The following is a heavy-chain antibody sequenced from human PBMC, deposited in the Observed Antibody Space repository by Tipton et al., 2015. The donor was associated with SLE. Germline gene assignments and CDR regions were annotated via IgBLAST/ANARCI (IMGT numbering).Heavy chain of an antibody. CDR3: ARRWLRYYYYGMDV. Sequence: TLSLTCAVYGGSLSGYYWSWIRQPPGKGLEWIGEINHSGSTNYNPSLKSRVTISVDTSKNQFSLKLSSVTAADTAVYYCARRWLRYYYYGMDVWGQGTTVTVSS. CDR1: GGSLSGYY. D-gene: IGHD5-12*01. V-gene: IGHV4-34*01. CDR2: INHSGST. J-gene: IGHJ6*02.